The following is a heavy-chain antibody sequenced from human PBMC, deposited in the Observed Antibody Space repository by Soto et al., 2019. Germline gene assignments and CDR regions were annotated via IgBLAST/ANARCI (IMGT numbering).Heavy chain of an antibody. J-gene: IGHJ3*02. D-gene: IGHD3-3*01. CDR3: ARKGPGSVTIFWSGGVFHYAFDI. CDR1: GFAFSYYA. V-gene: IGHV3-23*01. CDR2: ISEGGDGA. Sequence: EVQLLESGGGLVQPGGSLRLSCAASGFAFSYYAIIWVRQAPRNGLDRVSTISEGGDGASYADSVKGRFTISRDNSRNTVYVQVNSLSAEDTAVYYCARKGPGSVTIFWSGGVFHYAFDIWGQGARVNVAS.